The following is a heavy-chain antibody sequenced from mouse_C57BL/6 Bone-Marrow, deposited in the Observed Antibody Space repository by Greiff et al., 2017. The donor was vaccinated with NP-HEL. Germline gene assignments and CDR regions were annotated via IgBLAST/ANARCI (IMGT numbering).Heavy chain of an antibody. J-gene: IGHJ3*01. CDR1: GYTFTSYW. CDR3: ANLYYGNLGFAY. Sequence: QVQLQQPGAELVKPGASVKMSCKASGYTFTSYWITWVKQRPGQGLEWIGDIYPGSGSTNYNEKFKSKATLTVDTSSSTAYMQLSSLTSEDSAVYYCANLYYGNLGFAYWGQGTLVTVSA. D-gene: IGHD2-1*01. V-gene: IGHV1-55*01. CDR2: IYPGSGST.